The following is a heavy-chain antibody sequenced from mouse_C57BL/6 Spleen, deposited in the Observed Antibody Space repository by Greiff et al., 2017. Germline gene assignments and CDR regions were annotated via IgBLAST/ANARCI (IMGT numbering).Heavy chain of an antibody. CDR1: GYTFTSYW. J-gene: IGHJ4*01. D-gene: IGHD4-1*01. CDR3: ARGKTGNY. CDR2: FDPSDSYT. V-gene: IGHV1-50*01. Sequence: QVQLQQPGAELVKPGASVRLSCKPSGYTFTSYWMQWVKQRPGQALEWIGEFDPSDSYTNYNQKFKGKAQLTVDTSSSTAYMQLSSLTSEDSAVYYCARGKTGNYWGQGTSVTVSS.